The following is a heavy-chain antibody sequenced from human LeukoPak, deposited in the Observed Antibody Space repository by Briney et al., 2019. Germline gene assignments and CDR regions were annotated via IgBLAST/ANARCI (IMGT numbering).Heavy chain of an antibody. J-gene: IGHJ6*02. CDR1: GFTFDDYA. CDR2: ISWNSGSI. Sequence: GRSLRLSCAASGFTFDDYAMHWVRQAPGKGLEWVSGISWNSGSIGYADSVNGRFTISRDNAKNSLYLQMNSLRAEDTALYYCAKDIGSSSWSPFPDYYYYGVDVWGQGTTVTVSS. V-gene: IGHV3-9*01. D-gene: IGHD6-13*01. CDR3: AKDIGSSSWSPFPDYYYYGVDV.